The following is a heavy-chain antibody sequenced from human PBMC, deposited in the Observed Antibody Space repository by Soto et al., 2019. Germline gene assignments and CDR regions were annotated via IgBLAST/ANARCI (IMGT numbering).Heavy chain of an antibody. Sequence: GGSLRLSCAASGFTFDDYAMHWVRQAPGKGLEWVSGISWNSGSIGYADSVKGRFTISGDNAKNSLYLQMNSLRAEDTALYYCAKDRSAAYGHHGRSAFHIWGQATMVTVSS. V-gene: IGHV3-9*01. D-gene: IGHD4-17*01. J-gene: IGHJ3*02. CDR3: AKDRSAAYGHHGRSAFHI. CDR2: ISWNSGSI. CDR1: GFTFDDYA.